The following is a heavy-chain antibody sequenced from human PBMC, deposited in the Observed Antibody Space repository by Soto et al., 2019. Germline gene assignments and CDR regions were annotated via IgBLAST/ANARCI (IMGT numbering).Heavy chain of an antibody. CDR2: IYPGDSDT. CDR3: AASIFYYGMDV. J-gene: IGHJ6*02. V-gene: IGHV5-51*01. CDR1: GYTFTNYW. Sequence: GESLKISCKGFGYTFTNYWIGWVRQMPGKGPERMGIIYPGDSDTKYNPSFQGQVTISADKSITTTYLQWSSLKASDTAIYYCAASIFYYGMDVWGQGTTVTVSS.